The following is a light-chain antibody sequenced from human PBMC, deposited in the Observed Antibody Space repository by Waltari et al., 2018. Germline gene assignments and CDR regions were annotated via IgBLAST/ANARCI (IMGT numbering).Light chain of an antibody. Sequence: EIVITQSPGPLSLSPGESATLSCRASQTVRTTYLAWYQQKPGQAPTLLIYDTSSRATGIPDRFSGSGSGTDFSLTSSSLEPEDFAVYYCQQYDISPLTFGGGTKVETK. V-gene: IGKV3-20*01. J-gene: IGKJ4*01. CDR3: QQYDISPLT. CDR2: DTS. CDR1: QTVRTTY.